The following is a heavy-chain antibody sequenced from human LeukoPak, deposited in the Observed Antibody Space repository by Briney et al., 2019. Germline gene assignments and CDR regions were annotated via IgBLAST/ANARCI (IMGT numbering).Heavy chain of an antibody. CDR2: IIPIFGTA. CDR1: GGTFSSYA. Sequence: ASVTVSFKASGGTFSSYAISWVRQAPGQGLEWMGGIIPIFGTANYAQKFQSRVTITADESTSTAYMELSSLRSEDTAVYYCARDLDYHGSGPFGYWGQGTLVTVSS. D-gene: IGHD3-10*01. J-gene: IGHJ4*02. V-gene: IGHV1-69*13. CDR3: ARDLDYHGSGPFGY.